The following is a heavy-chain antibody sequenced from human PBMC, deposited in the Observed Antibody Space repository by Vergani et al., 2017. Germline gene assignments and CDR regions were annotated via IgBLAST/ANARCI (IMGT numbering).Heavy chain of an antibody. CDR2: IYYSGST. J-gene: IGHJ4*02. D-gene: IGHD6-13*01. Sequence: QVQLQESGPGLVTPSQTLSLTCTVSGGSISSGGYYWSWIRQHPGNGLEWIGYIYYSGSTYYNPSLKSRVTISVDTSKNQFSLKLSSGTAADTAVYYCARDSRREYSSSHWGQGTRVTVSS. CDR3: ARDSRREYSSSH. CDR1: GGSISSGGYY. V-gene: IGHV4-31*03.